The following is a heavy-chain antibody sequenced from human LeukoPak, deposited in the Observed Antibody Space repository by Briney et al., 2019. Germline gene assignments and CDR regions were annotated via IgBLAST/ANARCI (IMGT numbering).Heavy chain of an antibody. CDR3: ARGRPHGNDY. V-gene: IGHV3-74*01. CDR2: IASDGSST. D-gene: IGHD4-23*01. Sequence: PGGSLRLSCAASGFTFSSYWMNWVRQAPGKELVWVSRIASDGSSTTYADSVKGRFSISRDSAKNTLYLQMNSLRVEDTAVYYCARGRPHGNDYWGQGTLVTVSS. J-gene: IGHJ4*02. CDR1: GFTFSSYW.